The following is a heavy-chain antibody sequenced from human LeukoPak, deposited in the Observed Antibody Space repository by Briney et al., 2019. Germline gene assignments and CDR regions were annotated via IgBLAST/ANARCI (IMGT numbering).Heavy chain of an antibody. CDR1: GFTFSSYG. CDR2: IYSDHST. D-gene: IGHD2-15*01. J-gene: IGHJ1*01. Sequence: GGSLRLSCAASGFTFSSYGMHWVRQAPGKGLEWVSIIYSDHSTYYAASVKGRFTISRDDFKNTLLLQMDSLRVEDTAIYYCARDSAFSSYSYWGQGALVTVSS. CDR3: ARDSAFSSYSY. V-gene: IGHV3-NL1*01.